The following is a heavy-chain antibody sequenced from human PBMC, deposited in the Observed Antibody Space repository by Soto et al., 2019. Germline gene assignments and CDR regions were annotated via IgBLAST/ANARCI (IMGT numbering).Heavy chain of an antibody. D-gene: IGHD1-1*01. CDR3: ARGTEAAFYNYGMDV. J-gene: IGHJ6*02. CDR1: GGSISGGGYY. V-gene: IGHV4-31*03. CDR2: IYYSGST. Sequence: QVQLQQSGPGLVKPSQTLSLTCTVSGGSISGGGYYWSWIRQHPGKGLEWIGYIYYSGSTYYNPSLKSRVIISLDTSKNQFSLKLSPVTAADTAVYYCARGTEAAFYNYGMDVWGQGTTVTVSS.